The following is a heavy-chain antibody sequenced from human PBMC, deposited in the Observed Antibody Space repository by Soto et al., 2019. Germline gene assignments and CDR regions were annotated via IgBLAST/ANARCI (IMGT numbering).Heavy chain of an antibody. J-gene: IGHJ6*02. CDR1: GFTFSSYS. CDR2: ISSSSSTI. CDR3: ARDRGSSGWVYYYYGMDV. V-gene: IGHV3-48*01. Sequence: GGSLRLSCAASGFTFSSYSMNWVRQAPGKGLEWVSYISSSSSTIYYADSVKGRFTISRDNAKNSLYLQMNSLRAEDTAVYYCARDRGSSGWVYYYYGMDVWGQGTTVTVSS. D-gene: IGHD6-19*01.